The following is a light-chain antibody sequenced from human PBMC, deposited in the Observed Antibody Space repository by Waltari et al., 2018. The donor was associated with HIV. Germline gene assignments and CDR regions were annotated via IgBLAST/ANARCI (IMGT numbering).Light chain of an antibody. J-gene: IGLJ2*01. V-gene: IGLV2-8*01. CDR2: EVT. CDR1: RSDVGGYNY. Sequence: QSALTQPPSASGSPGQSVTISCTGTRSDVGGYNYVSWYQQHPGKAPKLMIYEVTKRPSGVPGRFSGSRSGNTASLTVSGLQAEDEADYYCSSYAGSRNLVVFGGGTKLTVL. CDR3: SSYAGSRNLVV.